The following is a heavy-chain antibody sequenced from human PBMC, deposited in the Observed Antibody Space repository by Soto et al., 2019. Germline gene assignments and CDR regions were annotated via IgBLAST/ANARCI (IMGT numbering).Heavy chain of an antibody. CDR2: ISAYNGNT. D-gene: IGHD2-2*01. CDR3: ARDGVDCSSTSCYRNLYFDY. CDR1: GYTFTSYG. V-gene: IGHV1-18*01. J-gene: IGHJ4*02. Sequence: ASVKVSFKASGYTFTSYGISWVRQAPGQGLGWMGWISAYNGNTNYAQKLQGRVTMTTDTSTSTAYMELRSLRSDDTAVYYCARDGVDCSSTSCYRNLYFDYWGQGTLVTVPQ.